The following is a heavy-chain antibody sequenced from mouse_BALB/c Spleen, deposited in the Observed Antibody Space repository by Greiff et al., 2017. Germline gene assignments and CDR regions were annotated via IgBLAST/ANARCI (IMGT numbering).Heavy chain of an antibody. D-gene: IGHD4-1*01. CDR3: ARGLGRLDY. V-gene: IGHV2-6-7*01. CDR1: GFSLTGYG. Sequence: QVQLKESGPGLVAPSQSLSITCTVSGFSLTGYGVNWVRRPPGKGLEWLGMIWGDGSTDYNSALKSRLSISKDNSKSQVFLKMNSLQTDDTARYYCARGLGRLDYWGQGTTLTVSS. CDR2: IWGDGST. J-gene: IGHJ2*01.